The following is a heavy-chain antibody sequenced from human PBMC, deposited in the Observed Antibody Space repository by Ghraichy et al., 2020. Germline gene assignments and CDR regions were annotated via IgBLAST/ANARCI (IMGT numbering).Heavy chain of an antibody. J-gene: IGHJ4*02. D-gene: IGHD3-16*02. CDR2: IKSKTDGGTT. CDR3: TTAPHFYDYVWGSYRYADY. Sequence: GGSLRLSCAASGFTFSNAWMNWVRQAPGKGLEWVGRIKSKTDGGTTDYAAPVKGRFTISRDDSKNTLNLQMNSLKTEDTAVYYCTTAPHFYDYVWGSYRYADYWGQGTLVTVSS. CDR1: GFTFSNAW. V-gene: IGHV3-15*07.